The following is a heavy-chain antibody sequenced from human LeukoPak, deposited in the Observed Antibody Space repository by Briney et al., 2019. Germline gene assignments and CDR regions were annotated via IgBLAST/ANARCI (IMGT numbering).Heavy chain of an antibody. J-gene: IGHJ4*02. D-gene: IGHD6-13*01. CDR1: GYTFSDYY. CDR2: INPNGGGT. V-gene: IGHV1-2*02. Sequence: ASVKVSCKASGYTFSDYYVHWVRQAPGQGLEWVAWINPNGGGTNYAQNLQGRVTVTSDTSISTVHMEVSSLRSDDTAVYYCVRGIAAPNYFDYWGQGTLVTVSS. CDR3: VRGIAAPNYFDY.